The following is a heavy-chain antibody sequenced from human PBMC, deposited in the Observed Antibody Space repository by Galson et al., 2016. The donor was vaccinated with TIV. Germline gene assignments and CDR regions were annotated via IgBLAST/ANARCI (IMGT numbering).Heavy chain of an antibody. CDR3: VHYSGHDYATWYFDY. J-gene: IGHJ4*02. CDR2: ISWDDDD. CDR1: GFSLTTSGVG. V-gene: IGHV2-5*02. Sequence: PALVKPTQTLTLTCTFSGFSLTTSGVGVGWIRQSPRRALEFLALISWDDDDRYSPSLRNRLTIAKDTSKTQVVLTMTNMDPADPATYYCVHYSGHDYATWYFDYWGQGTLVTVSS. D-gene: IGHD5-12*01.